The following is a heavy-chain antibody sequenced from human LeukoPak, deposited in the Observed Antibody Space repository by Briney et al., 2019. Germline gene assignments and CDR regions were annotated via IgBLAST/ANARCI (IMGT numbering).Heavy chain of an antibody. CDR1: GGSFSGYY. V-gene: IGHV4-34*01. Sequence: PSETLSLTCAVYGGSFSGYYWSWIRQPPGKGLEWIGEINHSGSTNYNPSLKSRVTTSVDTSKNQFSLKLSSVTAADTAVYYCARGPTVTDYWGQGTLVTVSS. CDR2: INHSGST. D-gene: IGHD4-17*01. CDR3: ARGPTVTDY. J-gene: IGHJ4*02.